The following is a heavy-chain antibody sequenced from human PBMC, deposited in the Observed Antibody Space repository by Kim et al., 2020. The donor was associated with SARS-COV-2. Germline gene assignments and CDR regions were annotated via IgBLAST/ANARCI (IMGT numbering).Heavy chain of an antibody. CDR3: ARFQGEYRDSSGQIDY. J-gene: IGHJ4*02. D-gene: IGHD3-22*01. Sequence: SETLSLTCAVYGGSFSGYYWSWIRQPPGKGLEWIGEINHSGSTNYNPSLKSRVTISVDTSKNQFSLKLSSVTAADTAVYYCARFQGEYRDSSGQIDYWGQGTLVTVSS. CDR2: INHSGST. CDR1: GGSFSGYY. V-gene: IGHV4-34*01.